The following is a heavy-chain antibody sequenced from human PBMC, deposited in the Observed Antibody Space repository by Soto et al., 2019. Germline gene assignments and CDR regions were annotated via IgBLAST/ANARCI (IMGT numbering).Heavy chain of an antibody. J-gene: IGHJ4*02. CDR1: GFTFSTYS. D-gene: IGHD4-17*01. V-gene: IGHV3-21*01. CDR2: ISSTSIYI. CDR3: ARDPQDDYGDTDDY. Sequence: PGGSLRLSCAASGFTFSTYSMNWVRQAPGKGLEWVSSISSTSIYIYYADSVKGRFTISRDNAKNSLYLQMNSLRAEDTAVYYCARDPQDDYGDTDDYWGQGTLVTVSS.